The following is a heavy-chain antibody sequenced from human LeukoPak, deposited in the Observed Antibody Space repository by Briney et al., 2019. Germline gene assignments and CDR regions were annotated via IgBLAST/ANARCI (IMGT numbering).Heavy chain of an antibody. CDR1: GYTFTSYG. CDR2: INPSGGST. Sequence: ASVKVSCKASGYTFTSYGISWVRQAPGQGLEWMGIINPSGGSTSYAQKFQGRVTMTRDTSTSTVYMELSSLRSEDTAVYYCARDKESITIFGVVDAFDIWGQGTMVTVSS. D-gene: IGHD3-3*01. CDR3: ARDKESITIFGVVDAFDI. V-gene: IGHV1-46*01. J-gene: IGHJ3*02.